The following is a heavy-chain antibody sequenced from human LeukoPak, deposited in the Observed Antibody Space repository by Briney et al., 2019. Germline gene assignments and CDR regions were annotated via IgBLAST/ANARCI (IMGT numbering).Heavy chain of an antibody. CDR2: IYSDNT. CDR3: ARRAGAYSHPYDN. Sequence: GGSLRLSCTVSGFTVSSNSMSWVRQAPGKGLEWVSFIYSDNTHYSDSVKGRFTISRDNSKNTLYLQMNSLRAEDTAVYYCARRAGAYSHPYDNWGQGTLVTVSS. J-gene: IGHJ4*02. D-gene: IGHD4/OR15-4a*01. V-gene: IGHV3-53*01. CDR1: GFTVSSNS.